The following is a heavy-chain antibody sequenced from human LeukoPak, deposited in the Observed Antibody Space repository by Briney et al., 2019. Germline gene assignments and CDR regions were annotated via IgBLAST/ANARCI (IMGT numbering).Heavy chain of an antibody. CDR3: ARGPHYYGSGSYYFSLSYYYHYGMDV. CDR1: GYTFTSYD. J-gene: IGHJ6*02. V-gene: IGHV1-8*01. Sequence: ASVKVSCKASGYTFTSYDINWVRQATGQGLEWMGWMNPNSGNTGYAQKFQGRVTMTRNTSISTAYMELSSLRSEDTAVYYCARGPHYYGSGSYYFSLSYYYHYGMDVWGQGTTVTVSS. CDR2: MNPNSGNT. D-gene: IGHD3-10*01.